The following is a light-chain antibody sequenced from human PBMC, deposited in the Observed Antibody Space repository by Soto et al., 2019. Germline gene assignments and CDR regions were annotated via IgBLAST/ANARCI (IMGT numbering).Light chain of an antibody. CDR1: QSVSSSY. CDR2: GAS. Sequence: EIVLTQSPGTLSLSPGERATLSCRASQSVSSSYLAWYQQKPGQAPRLLIYGASSRDTGIPDRFSGSASGTDFTLTISRVEPEDFAVYYCQQYGSSPRTFGQGTKVEIK. V-gene: IGKV3-20*01. CDR3: QQYGSSPRT. J-gene: IGKJ1*01.